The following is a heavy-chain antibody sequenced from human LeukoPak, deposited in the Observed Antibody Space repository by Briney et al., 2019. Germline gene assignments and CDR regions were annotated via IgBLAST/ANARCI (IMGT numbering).Heavy chain of an antibody. CDR2: IKQDGSEK. CDR1: GFTFSSYA. V-gene: IGHV3-7*01. Sequence: GGSLRLSCAASGFTFSSYAMSWVRQAPGKGLEWVANIKQDGSEKYYVESVKGRFTISRDNAKNSLYLQMNSLRAEDTAVYYCATNYFEYWGQGTLVTVSS. J-gene: IGHJ4*02. CDR3: ATNYFEY.